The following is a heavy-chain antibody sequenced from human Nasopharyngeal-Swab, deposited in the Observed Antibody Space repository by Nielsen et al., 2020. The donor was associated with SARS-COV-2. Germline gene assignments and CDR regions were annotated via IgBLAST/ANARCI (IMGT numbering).Heavy chain of an antibody. CDR3: ARKSTYYDFWSGYYSDYYYDYGMDV. D-gene: IGHD3-3*01. Sequence: GESLKISCAASGFTFSSYEMNWVRQAPGKGLEWVSYISSSGSTIYYADSVKGRFTISRDNAKNSLYLQTNSLRAEDTAIYYCARKSTYYDFWSGYYSDYYYDYGMDVWGQGTTVTVSS. J-gene: IGHJ6*02. CDR1: GFTFSSYE. V-gene: IGHV3-48*03. CDR2: ISSSGSTI.